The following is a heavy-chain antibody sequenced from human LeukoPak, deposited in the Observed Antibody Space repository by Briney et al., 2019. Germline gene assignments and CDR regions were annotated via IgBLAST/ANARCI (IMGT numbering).Heavy chain of an antibody. V-gene: IGHV3-30-3*01. D-gene: IGHD1-26*01. J-gene: IGHJ4*02. CDR1: GFTFSSYA. CDR2: ISYDGSNK. CDR3: ARAEGIVGATTED. Sequence: GGSLRLSCAASGFTFSSYAMHWVRQAPGKGLEWVAVISYDGSNKYYADSVKGRFTISRDNSKNTLYLQMNSLRAEDTAVYYCARAEGIVGATTEDWGQGTLDTVSS.